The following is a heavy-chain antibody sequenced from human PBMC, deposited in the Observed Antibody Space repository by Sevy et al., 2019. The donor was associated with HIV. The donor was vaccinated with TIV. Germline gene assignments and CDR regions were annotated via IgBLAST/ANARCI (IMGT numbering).Heavy chain of an antibody. V-gene: IGHV3-23*01. Sequence: GGSLRLSCAASGFTFSSYAMSWVRQAPGKGLEWVSTFSFGCGKINYAHSVKGRFTISRDNSKNTLYLQMHSLRAEDTTVYYWARVGCSKPRDFGGQGTLVTVSS. CDR3: ARVGCSKPRDF. J-gene: IGHJ4*02. CDR2: FSFGCGKI. D-gene: IGHD3-10*02. CDR1: GFTFSSYA.